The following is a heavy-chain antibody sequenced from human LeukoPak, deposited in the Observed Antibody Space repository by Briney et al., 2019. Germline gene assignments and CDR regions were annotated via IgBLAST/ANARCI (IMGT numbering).Heavy chain of an antibody. Sequence: GGSLRLSCAASGFTFSSYAMSWVRQAPGKGLEWVSAISGSGGSTYYAGSVKGRFTISRDNSKNTLYLQMNSLRAEDTAVYYCANNGLAVAGTSYWGQGTLVTVSS. D-gene: IGHD6-19*01. J-gene: IGHJ4*02. V-gene: IGHV3-23*01. CDR3: ANNGLAVAGTSY. CDR1: GFTFSSYA. CDR2: ISGSGGST.